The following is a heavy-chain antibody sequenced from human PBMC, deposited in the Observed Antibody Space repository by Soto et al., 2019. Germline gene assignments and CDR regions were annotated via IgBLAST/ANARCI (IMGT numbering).Heavy chain of an antibody. Sequence: SDTLSLTCTVSGGSTSSGGYYRSWIRQHPGKGLEWIGYIYYSGSTYYNPSLKSRVTISVDTSKNQFSLKLSSVTAADTAVYYCARTPSIAAAGTSWFDPWGQGTLVT. J-gene: IGHJ5*02. V-gene: IGHV4-31*03. CDR1: GGSTSSGGYY. CDR3: ARTPSIAAAGTSWFDP. CDR2: IYYSGST. D-gene: IGHD6-13*01.